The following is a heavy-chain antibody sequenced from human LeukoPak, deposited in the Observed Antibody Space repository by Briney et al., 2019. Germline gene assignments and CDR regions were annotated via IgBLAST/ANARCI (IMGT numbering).Heavy chain of an antibody. J-gene: IGHJ4*02. D-gene: IGHD3-22*01. V-gene: IGHV3-23*01. CDR2: ISDSGDAT. CDR3: AKVSRGSGFTTPLDY. Sequence: GGSLRLSCLGSGFTFDNYAMSWVRQAPGKGLEWVSAISDSGDATYYADSVKGRFTFSRDNSKNTLYLQMNSLRAEDTAVYFCAKVSRGSGFTTPLDYWGQGTLVTVSS. CDR1: GFTFDNYA.